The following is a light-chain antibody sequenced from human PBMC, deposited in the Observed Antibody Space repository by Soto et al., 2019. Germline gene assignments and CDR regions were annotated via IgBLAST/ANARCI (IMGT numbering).Light chain of an antibody. CDR2: GAS. V-gene: IGKV3-20*01. CDR3: EQYGSSGT. J-gene: IGKJ1*01. CDR1: RSVSNNY. Sequence: ELVLTQSRGSRSLSPGESSTLSCRASRSVSNNYLARYLQKPGQAHRLVIYGASNTATGIPDRFRGSGSGTDFTLTIRTLELEDFAVYYCEQYGSSGTFGQGTKVDIK.